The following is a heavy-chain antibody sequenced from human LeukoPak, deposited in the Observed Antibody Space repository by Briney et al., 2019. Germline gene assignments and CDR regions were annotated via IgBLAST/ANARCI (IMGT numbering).Heavy chain of an antibody. D-gene: IGHD4/OR15-4a*01. CDR3: AKDQGRDYAPLGSATHFY. CDR1: GFTVSTYA. CDR2: ISGGSDGTT. Sequence: PGGSLRLSCAASGFTVSTYAMSWVRQTPGKGLEWVSSISGGSDGTTKYADSVKGRFSMSRDTSKNTLFLQLSNLRAEDTAVYYCAKDQGRDYAPLGSATHFYWGQGTQVPVSS. V-gene: IGHV3-23*01. J-gene: IGHJ4*02.